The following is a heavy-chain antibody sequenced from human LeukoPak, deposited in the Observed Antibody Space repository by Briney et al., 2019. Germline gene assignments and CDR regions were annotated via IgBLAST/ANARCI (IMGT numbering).Heavy chain of an antibody. CDR1: GFTFSSYG. CDR3: AKAAGGYSYGYDLDY. Sequence: GGSLRLSCAASGFTFSSYGMHWGRQAPGKGVEWVAFIRYDGSNKYYADSVKGRFTISRDNSKNTLYLQMNSLRAEDTAVYYCAKAAGGYSYGYDLDYWGQGTLVTVSS. J-gene: IGHJ4*02. V-gene: IGHV3-30*02. CDR2: IRYDGSNK. D-gene: IGHD5-18*01.